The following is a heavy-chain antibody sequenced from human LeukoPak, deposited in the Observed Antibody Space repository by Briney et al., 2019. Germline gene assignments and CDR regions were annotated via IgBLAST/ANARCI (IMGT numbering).Heavy chain of an antibody. Sequence: GASVKVSSKASGYTFTSYYMHWVRQAPGQGLEWMGIINPSGGSTSYAQKFQGRVTMTRDTSTSTVYMELSSLRSEDTAVYYCARSYCSSTSCYRRWFDPWGQGTLVTVSS. CDR1: GYTFTSYY. CDR3: ARSYCSSTSCYRRWFDP. V-gene: IGHV1-46*01. J-gene: IGHJ5*02. CDR2: INPSGGST. D-gene: IGHD2-2*01.